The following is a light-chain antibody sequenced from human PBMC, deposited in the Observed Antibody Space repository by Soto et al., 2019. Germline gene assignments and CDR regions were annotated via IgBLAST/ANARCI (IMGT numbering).Light chain of an antibody. CDR2: WAS. J-gene: IGKJ4*01. CDR1: QSVLYSSNNKNY. V-gene: IGKV4-1*01. Sequence: DIVMTQSPDSLAVSLGERATINCKSSQSVLYSSNNKNYLAWYQQKPGQPPKLLINWASTRESGVPDRFSGSGSGTDFTLTISSLQAEDVAVYYCQEYLSPPFTFGGGTKVEIK. CDR3: QEYLSPPFT.